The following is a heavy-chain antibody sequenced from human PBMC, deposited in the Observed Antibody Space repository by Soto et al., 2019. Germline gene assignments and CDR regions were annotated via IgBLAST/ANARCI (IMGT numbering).Heavy chain of an antibody. CDR1: GYTFTSYG. J-gene: IGHJ6*02. V-gene: IGHV1-18*01. CDR3: ARGSWNYPYYYYGMDV. D-gene: IGHD1-7*01. CDR2: ISAYNGKT. Sequence: QVQLVQSGAEVKKPGASVKVSCKASGYTFTSYGISWVRQAPGQGLEWMGWISAYNGKTHYAQKLQGRLTMTKDTSTSTVYMELRSLRSDDTAVYYCARGSWNYPYYYYGMDVWGQGTTVTVSS.